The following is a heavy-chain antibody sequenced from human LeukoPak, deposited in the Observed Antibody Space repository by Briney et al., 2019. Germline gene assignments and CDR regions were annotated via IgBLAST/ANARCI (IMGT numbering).Heavy chain of an antibody. Sequence: SETLSLTCAVYGGSFSGYYWSWIRQPPGKGLEWIGEINHSGSTNYNPSLKSRVTIPVDTSKNQFSLKLSSVTAADTAVYYCASSTETAYCGGDCYSADYWGQGTLVTVSS. J-gene: IGHJ4*02. CDR1: GGSFSGYY. D-gene: IGHD2-21*02. CDR3: ASSTETAYCGGDCYSADY. CDR2: INHSGST. V-gene: IGHV4-34*01.